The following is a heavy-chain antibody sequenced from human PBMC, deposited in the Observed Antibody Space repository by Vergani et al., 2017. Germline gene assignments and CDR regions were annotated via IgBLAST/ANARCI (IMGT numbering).Heavy chain of an antibody. CDR1: GGSISSYY. V-gene: IGHV4-59*01. CDR2: IYYSGST. Sequence: QVQLQESGPGLVKPSETLSLTCTVSGGSISSYYWSWIRQPPGKGLEWIGYIYYSGSTNYNPSLKSRVTISVDTSKNQFSLKLSSVTAADTAVYYCARGGWGTVTTFVHYGMDVWGQG. J-gene: IGHJ6*02. D-gene: IGHD4-17*01. CDR3: ARGGWGTVTTFVHYGMDV.